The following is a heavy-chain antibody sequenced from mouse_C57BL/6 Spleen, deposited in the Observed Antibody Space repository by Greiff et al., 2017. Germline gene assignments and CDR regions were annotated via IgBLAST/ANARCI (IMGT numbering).Heavy chain of an antibody. J-gene: IGHJ2*01. D-gene: IGHD1-1*01. CDR2: IDPEDGDT. CDR1: GFNIKDYY. Sequence: VQLQQSGAELVRPGASVKLSCTASGFNIKDYYMHWVKQRPEQGLEWIGRIDPEDGDTEYAPKFQGKATMTADTSSNTAYLQLSSLTSEDTAVYYCTLITTVVEGYFDYWGQGTTLTVSS. CDR3: TLITTVVEGYFDY. V-gene: IGHV14-1*01.